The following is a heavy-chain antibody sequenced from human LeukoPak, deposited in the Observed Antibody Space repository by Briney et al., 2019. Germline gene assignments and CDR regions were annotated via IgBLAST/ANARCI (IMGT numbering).Heavy chain of an antibody. Sequence: PSETLSLTCTVSGGSISSSGYYWGWIRQPPGKGLEWIGNIYYSGSTNYNPSLKSRVTISVDTSKNQFSLKLKSVTAADTAVYYCAREITPPLFALDYWGQGTLVTVSS. CDR3: AREITPPLFALDY. CDR2: IYYSGST. V-gene: IGHV4-39*07. J-gene: IGHJ4*02. CDR1: GGSISSSGYY. D-gene: IGHD2-21*01.